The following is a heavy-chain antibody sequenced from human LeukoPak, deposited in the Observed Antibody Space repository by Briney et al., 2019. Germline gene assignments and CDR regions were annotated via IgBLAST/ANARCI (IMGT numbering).Heavy chain of an antibody. Sequence: SETLSLTCAVYGGSFSGYYWSWIRQPPGKGLEWIGEINHSGSTNYNPSLKSRVTISVDTSKNQFSLKLSSVTAADTAVYYCARKRGSSDYWGQGTLVTVSS. J-gene: IGHJ4*02. CDR3: ARKRGSSDY. CDR1: GGSFSGYY. CDR2: INHSGST. V-gene: IGHV4-34*01. D-gene: IGHD3-16*01.